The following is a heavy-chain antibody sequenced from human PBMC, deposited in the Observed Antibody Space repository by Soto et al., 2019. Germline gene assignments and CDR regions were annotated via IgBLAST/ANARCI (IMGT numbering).Heavy chain of an antibody. CDR3: ARDGSGSYYNNWFDP. D-gene: IGHD3-10*01. CDR1: GGSISSYY. J-gene: IGHJ5*02. CDR2: IYTSGST. Sequence: XETLSLTCTVSGGSISSYYGSWIRQPAGKGLEWIGRIYTSGSTNYNPSLKSRVTMSVDTSKNRFSLKLSSVTAADTAVYYCARDGSGSYYNNWFDPWGQGTLVTVSS. V-gene: IGHV4-4*07.